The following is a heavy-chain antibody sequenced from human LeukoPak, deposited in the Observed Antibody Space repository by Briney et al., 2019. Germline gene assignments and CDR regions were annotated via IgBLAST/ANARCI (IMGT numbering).Heavy chain of an antibody. V-gene: IGHV3-23*01. Sequence: GGSLRLSCAASGFTFSGYAMNWVRQAPGKGLEWVSGVGGSGSSTYYADSVRGRFTISRDNSKNTLFLQMNRLRAEDTAMYSWPKAYVSGYYYAYFDYWAQGARVTVSS. CDR1: GFTFSGYA. D-gene: IGHD3-10*01. CDR2: VGGSGSST. J-gene: IGHJ4*02. CDR3: PKAYVSGYYYAYFDY.